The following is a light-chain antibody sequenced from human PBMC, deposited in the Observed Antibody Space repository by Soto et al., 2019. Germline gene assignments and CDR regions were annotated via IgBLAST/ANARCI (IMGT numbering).Light chain of an antibody. J-gene: IGKJ1*01. V-gene: IGKV3-20*01. CDR3: QLYGSSPRT. Sequence: EIVFTQSPAPLSLSPGERATLACRASQSVSSSYLAWYQQKPGQAPRLLIYGASSRATGIPDRFSGSGSGTDFTLTISRLEPEDLAVYYCQLYGSSPRTVGQGTKVDI. CDR1: QSVSSSY. CDR2: GAS.